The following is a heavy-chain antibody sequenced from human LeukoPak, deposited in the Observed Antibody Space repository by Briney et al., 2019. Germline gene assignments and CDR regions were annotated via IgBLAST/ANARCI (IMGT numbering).Heavy chain of an antibody. Sequence: GGSLRLSCAASGLTVSSNYMSWVRQAPGKGLEWVSVIYSGGSTYYADPVKGRFTISRDNSKNTLYLQMNSLRPEDTAVYYCARDLPPAPWNGMDVWGQGTTVTVSS. CDR3: ARDLPPAPWNGMDV. D-gene: IGHD2-2*01. CDR1: GLTVSSNY. CDR2: IYSGGST. V-gene: IGHV3-53*01. J-gene: IGHJ6*02.